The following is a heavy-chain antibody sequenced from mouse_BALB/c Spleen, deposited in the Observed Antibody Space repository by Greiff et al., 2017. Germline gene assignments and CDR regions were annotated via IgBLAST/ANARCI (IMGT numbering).Heavy chain of an antibody. Sequence: EVMLVESGGGLVQPGGSLRLSCATSGFTFTDYYMSWVRQPPGKALEWLGFIRNKANGYTTEYSASVKGRFTISRDNSQSILYLQMNTLRAEDSATYYCARVPSYYGNYVDYWGQGTTLTVSS. CDR3: ARVPSYYGNYVDY. J-gene: IGHJ2*01. CDR1: GFTFTDYY. D-gene: IGHD2-10*01. V-gene: IGHV7-3*02. CDR2: IRNKANGYTT.